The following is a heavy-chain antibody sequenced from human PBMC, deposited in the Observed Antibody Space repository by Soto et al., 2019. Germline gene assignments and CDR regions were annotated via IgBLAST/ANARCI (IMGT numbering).Heavy chain of an antibody. CDR2: MTGSGGDI. CDR1: GFSFSRYA. Sequence: EVQLLESGGGLVQPGGSLRLSCAASGFSFSRYAMMWVRQAPGKGQEWVAGMTGSGGDIRYADSVKGRFTISKDNSKNTLYLQMNSLRAEDTPIYYCAKDAVYNDGLWLVANWGQGTLVTVSS. J-gene: IGHJ4*02. D-gene: IGHD5-12*01. CDR3: AKDAVYNDGLWLVAN. V-gene: IGHV3-23*01.